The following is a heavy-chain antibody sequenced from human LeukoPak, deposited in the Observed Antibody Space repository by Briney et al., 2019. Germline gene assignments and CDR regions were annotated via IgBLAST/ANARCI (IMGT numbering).Heavy chain of an antibody. V-gene: IGHV3-7*01. CDR1: GFTFSSYA. CDR3: ARNQRRLDY. J-gene: IGHJ4*02. D-gene: IGHD1-14*01. Sequence: GGSLRLSCAASGFTFSSYAMTWVRQAPGKGLELVANIKQDGSEKYYVDSVKGRFTISRDNARNSLYLQMNSLRAEDTAVYYCARNQRRLDYWGQGTLVTVSS. CDR2: IKQDGSEK.